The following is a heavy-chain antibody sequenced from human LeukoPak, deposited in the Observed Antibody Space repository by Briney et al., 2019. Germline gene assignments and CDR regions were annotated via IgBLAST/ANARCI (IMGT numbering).Heavy chain of an antibody. D-gene: IGHD1-26*01. J-gene: IGHJ4*02. CDR1: GFTFSNYG. CDR2: ISYDGSKK. V-gene: IGHV3-30*03. Sequence: GRSLRLSCAASGFTFSNYGMHWVRQAPGKGLEWVALISYDGSKKYFADSVKGRFTISRDNSKNTLYLQMNSLRAEDTAVYYCARIPSGIVGAGGFDYWGQGTLVTVSS. CDR3: ARIPSGIVGAGGFDY.